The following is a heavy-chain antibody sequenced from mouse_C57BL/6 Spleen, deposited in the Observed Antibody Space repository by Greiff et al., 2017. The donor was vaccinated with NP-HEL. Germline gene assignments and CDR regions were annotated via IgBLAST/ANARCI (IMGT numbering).Heavy chain of an antibody. J-gene: IGHJ2*01. Sequence: VQLQQSGAELVRPGTSVKMSCKACGYTFTNYWIGWAKQRPGHGLEWIGDIYPGGGYTNYNETFKGKATLTAVKSSSTAYMQFSSLTSEDSAIYYCARTGDYSNLYFDYWGQGTTLTVSS. CDR3: ARTGDYSNLYFDY. D-gene: IGHD2-5*01. V-gene: IGHV1-63*01. CDR1: GYTFTNYW. CDR2: IYPGGGYT.